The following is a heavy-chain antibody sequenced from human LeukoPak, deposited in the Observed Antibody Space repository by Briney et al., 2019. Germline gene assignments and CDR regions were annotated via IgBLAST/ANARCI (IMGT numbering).Heavy chain of an antibody. D-gene: IGHD3-10*02. CDR3: AELGITMIGGV. V-gene: IGHV3-9*01. CDR2: ISWNSGSI. CDR1: GFTFDDYA. Sequence: GGSLRLSCAASGFTFDDYAVHWVRQAPGKGLEWVSGISWNSGSIGYADSVKGRFTISRDNAKNSLYLQMNSLRAEDTAVYYCAELGITMIGGVWGKGTTVTISS. J-gene: IGHJ6*04.